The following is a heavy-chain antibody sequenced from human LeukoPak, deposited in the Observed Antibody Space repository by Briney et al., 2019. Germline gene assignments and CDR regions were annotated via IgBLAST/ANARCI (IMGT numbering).Heavy chain of an antibody. Sequence: GGSLRLSCAASGFTFSSYAMHWVRQAPGKGLEWVAGISNEGSNKYYEDSAKGRFTISRDSSKNTLYLQMNSLRGEDTAVYYCARDQTVTTCFDYWGKGNLVSVSS. CDR2: ISNEGSNK. CDR3: ARDQTVTTCFDY. V-gene: IGHV3-30-3*01. CDR1: GFTFSSYA. J-gene: IGHJ4*02. D-gene: IGHD4-17*01.